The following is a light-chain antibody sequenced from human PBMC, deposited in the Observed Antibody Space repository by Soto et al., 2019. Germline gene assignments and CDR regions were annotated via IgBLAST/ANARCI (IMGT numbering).Light chain of an antibody. J-gene: IGKJ1*01. V-gene: IGKV3-20*01. CDR1: QSVSNNY. Sequence: EIVLTQSPDTLSLSPGERATLSCRASQSVSNNYLAWYQQIPGQAPRPLIYGASSRVTGIPDRFSGSGSGTDFTLTITRLEPEDFAVYYCQQYGSLPWTFGQGTKVEIK. CDR3: QQYGSLPWT. CDR2: GAS.